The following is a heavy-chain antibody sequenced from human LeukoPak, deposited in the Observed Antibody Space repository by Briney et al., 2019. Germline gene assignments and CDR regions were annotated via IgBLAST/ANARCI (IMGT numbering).Heavy chain of an antibody. V-gene: IGHV3-21*01. D-gene: IGHD2-15*01. CDR1: GFTFSSYS. Sequence: GGSLRLSCAASGFTFSSYSMNWVRQAPGKGLEWVSSISSSSSYIYYADSVKGRFTISRDNAKNSLYLQMNSLRAEDTAVYYCARVVRDIVVVVAATPSYRFDYWGLGTLVTVSS. CDR3: ARVVRDIVVVVAATPSYRFDY. J-gene: IGHJ4*02. CDR2: ISSSSSYI.